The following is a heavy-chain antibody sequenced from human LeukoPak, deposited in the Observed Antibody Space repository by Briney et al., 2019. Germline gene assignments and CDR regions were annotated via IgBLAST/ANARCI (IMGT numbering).Heavy chain of an antibody. CDR3: ARALPPTFWARVYYNWFDP. D-gene: IGHD3-16*01. Sequence: PSETLSLTCNVSGGSFSSGSYYWSWIRQPPGKGLEWIGEINHSGSTNYNPSLKSRVTISVDTSKNQFSLKLSSVTAADTAVYYCARALPPTFWARVYYNWFDPWGQGTLVTVSS. CDR2: INHSGST. V-gene: IGHV4-39*07. J-gene: IGHJ5*02. CDR1: GGSFSSGSYY.